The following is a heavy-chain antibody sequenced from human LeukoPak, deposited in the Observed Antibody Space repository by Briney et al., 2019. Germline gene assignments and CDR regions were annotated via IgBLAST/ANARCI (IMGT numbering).Heavy chain of an antibody. CDR2: INPKSGGT. CDR1: GYTFSDYY. J-gene: IGHJ4*02. CDR3: AKLSDHTTVYHPFDY. V-gene: IGHV1-2*02. D-gene: IGHD1-26*01. Sequence: ASVKVSCKASGYTFSDYYIHWVRQAPGQGLEWMGWINPKSGGTCYAQKFQGRVTMTRDTSISAVYMDLSRLTSDDAAVYYCAKLSDHTTVYHPFDYWGQGTLVTVS.